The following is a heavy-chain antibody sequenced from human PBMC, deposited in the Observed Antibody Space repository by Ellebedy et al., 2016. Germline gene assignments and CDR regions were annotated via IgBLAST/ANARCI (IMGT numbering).Heavy chain of an antibody. D-gene: IGHD3-10*02. J-gene: IGHJ4*02. CDR2: ISTNGDKT. V-gene: IGHV3-23*01. CDR3: ADLHHVHY. CDR1: GFTLSSYM. Sequence: GESLKISXSASGFTLSSYMITWVRQAPGKGLEWVSSISTNGDKTYYPDSVKGRFTVSRDNSKNTVYLQVNSLRADDTAVYYCADLHHVHYWGQGTLVTVSS.